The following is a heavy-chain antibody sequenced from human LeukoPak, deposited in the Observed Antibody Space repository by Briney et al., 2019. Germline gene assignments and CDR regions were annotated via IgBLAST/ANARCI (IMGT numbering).Heavy chain of an antibody. Sequence: QPGGSLSLSCAASGITFGNNWMHWVRQGPGRGRVWISRINSDGGGAIYADPVKGRFTVSRDNAKNTLYVQMNRLRAGDTAGDYCARDVPRNWFDTWGQGTLVTVSS. CDR3: ARDVPRNWFDT. J-gene: IGHJ5*02. CDR1: GITFGNNW. CDR2: INSDGGGA. V-gene: IGHV3-74*01.